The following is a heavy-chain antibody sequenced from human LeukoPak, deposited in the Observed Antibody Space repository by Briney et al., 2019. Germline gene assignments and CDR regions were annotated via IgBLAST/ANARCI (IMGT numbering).Heavy chain of an antibody. CDR3: ARTLWYNAFDI. CDR1: GGSISSYH. V-gene: IGHV4-59*01. J-gene: IGHJ3*02. CDR2: IYYSGST. Sequence: SETLSLTCTVSGGSISSYHWSWIRQPPGKGLEWIGYIYYSGSTNYNPSLKSRVTISVDTSKNQFSLKLSSVTAADTAVYYCARTLWYNAFDIWGQGTMVTVSS. D-gene: IGHD1-14*01.